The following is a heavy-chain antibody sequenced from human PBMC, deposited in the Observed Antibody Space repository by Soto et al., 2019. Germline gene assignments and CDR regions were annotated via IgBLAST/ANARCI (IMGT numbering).Heavy chain of an antibody. CDR3: AHKVGYEYYDFWSGETRYYYYYMDV. CDR2: IYWDDDK. J-gene: IGHJ6*03. D-gene: IGHD3-3*01. CDR1: GFSLSTSGVG. V-gene: IGHV2-5*02. Sequence: QITLKESGPPLVKPTQTLTLTCTFSGFSLSTSGVGVGWIRQPPGKALEWLALIYWDDDKRYSPSLKSRLTITKDTSKNQVVLTMTNMDPVDTATYYCAHKVGYEYYDFWSGETRYYYYYMDVWGKGTTVTVSS.